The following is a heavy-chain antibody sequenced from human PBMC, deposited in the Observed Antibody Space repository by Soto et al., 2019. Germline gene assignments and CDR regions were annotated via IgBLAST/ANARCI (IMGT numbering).Heavy chain of an antibody. J-gene: IGHJ4*02. D-gene: IGHD2-21*02. CDR1: VESISSSSYY. V-gene: IGHV4-39*01. CDR3: ARQRTTVVTQAYFDH. CDR2: IYYSGRT. Sequence: SETLSVTCIESVESISSSSYYWGWILQPPGKGLEWIGSIYYSGRTYYNPSFKSRVTISIDTPKNQFSLKLSSVTATDTAVYYCARQRTTVVTQAYFDHWGQGALVTVSS.